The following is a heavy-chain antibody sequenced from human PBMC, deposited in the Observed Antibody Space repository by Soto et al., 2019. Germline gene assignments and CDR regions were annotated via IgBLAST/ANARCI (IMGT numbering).Heavy chain of an antibody. CDR1: GFTFSSYS. Sequence: VGSLRLSCAASGFTFSSYSMNWVRHSPGKGLEWVSSISSSSSYIYYADSVKGRFTISRDNAKNSLYLQMNSLRAEDTAVYYCARGLYYYDSRGLPPFDYWGQGTLVTVS. CDR3: ARGLYYYDSRGLPPFDY. CDR2: ISSSSSYI. V-gene: IGHV3-21*01. D-gene: IGHD3-22*01. J-gene: IGHJ4*02.